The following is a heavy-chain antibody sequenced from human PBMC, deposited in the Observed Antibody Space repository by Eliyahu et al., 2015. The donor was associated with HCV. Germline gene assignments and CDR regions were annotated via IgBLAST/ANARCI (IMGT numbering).Heavy chain of an antibody. J-gene: IGHJ4*02. CDR3: ARDGSGWGETGYFDY. D-gene: IGHD6-19*01. V-gene: IGHV3-23*01. Sequence: EVQLLESGGGLVQPGGSLRLSCAASGFTFSXYAMSWVRQAPGKGLXWVSAISGRGGSXYYADSVKGRFTISRDNSKNTLYLQMNSLRAEDTAIYYCARDGSGWGETGYFDYWGQGTLVTVSS. CDR1: GFTFSXYA. CDR2: ISGRGGSX.